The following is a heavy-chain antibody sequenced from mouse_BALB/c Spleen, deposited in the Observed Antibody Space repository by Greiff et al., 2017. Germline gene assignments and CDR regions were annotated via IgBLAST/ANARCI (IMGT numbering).Heavy chain of an antibody. V-gene: IGHV1-4*01. J-gene: IGHJ4*01. CDR3: ACYYGSSPYYAMDY. Sequence: QVQLKQSGAELARPGASVKMSCKASGYTFTSYTMHWVKQRPGQGLEWIGYINPSSGYTNYNQKFKDKATLTADKSSSTAYMQLSSLTSEDSAVYYCACYYGSSPYYAMDYWGQGTSVTVSS. CDR2: INPSSGYT. D-gene: IGHD1-1*01. CDR1: GYTFTSYT.